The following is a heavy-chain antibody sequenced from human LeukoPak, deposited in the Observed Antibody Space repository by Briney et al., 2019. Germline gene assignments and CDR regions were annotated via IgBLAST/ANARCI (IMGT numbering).Heavy chain of an antibody. Sequence: SETLSLTCTVSGGSLSSGSYYWGWIRQPPGKGLEWIGNIYNSGKTDYNPSLKSRVSISVDMSKNQFSLKLTSVTAADTAVFYCARLLRGGNSGYWFDPWGQGTLLTVSS. D-gene: IGHD4-23*01. CDR3: ARLLRGGNSGYWFDP. J-gene: IGHJ5*02. CDR1: GGSLSSGSYY. V-gene: IGHV4-39*01. CDR2: IYNSGKT.